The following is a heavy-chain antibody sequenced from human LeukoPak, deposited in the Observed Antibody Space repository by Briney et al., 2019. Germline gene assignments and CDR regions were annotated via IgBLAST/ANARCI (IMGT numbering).Heavy chain of an antibody. Sequence: SETLSLTCTVSGGSISSYYWNWIRQPPGKGLEWIGSISYSGSTKYNPSLESRVTISVDTSKSQISLKLSSVTAADTTVYYCARAPERWYSYGSYTYYYMDVWGKGTTVTVSS. CDR3: ARAPERWYSYGSYTYYYMDV. V-gene: IGHV4-59*01. CDR1: GGSISSYY. J-gene: IGHJ6*03. CDR2: ISYSGST. D-gene: IGHD5-18*01.